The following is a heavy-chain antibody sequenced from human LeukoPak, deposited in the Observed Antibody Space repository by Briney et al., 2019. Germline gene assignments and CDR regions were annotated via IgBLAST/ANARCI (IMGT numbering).Heavy chain of an antibody. J-gene: IGHJ4*02. CDR1: GFTFSSYA. Sequence: GGSLRLSCAASGFTFSSYAMHWVRQAPGKGLEWVAVISYDGSNKYYADSVKGRFTISRDNSKNTLYLQMNSLRGEDTAVYYCARVPGYDSSGYFDYWGQGTLVTVSS. V-gene: IGHV3-30-3*01. D-gene: IGHD3-22*01. CDR2: ISYDGSNK. CDR3: ARVPGYDSSGYFDY.